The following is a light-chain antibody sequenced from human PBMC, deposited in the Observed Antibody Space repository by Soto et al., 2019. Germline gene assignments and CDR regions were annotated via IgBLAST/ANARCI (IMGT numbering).Light chain of an antibody. CDR1: QSISRH. CDR2: GAS. Sequence: DIQMTQSPSSLFASVGDRVTITCRASQSISRHLNWYQQKPGKAPNLLIYGASSLQSGVPSRCSGSGSGTDFTLTISSLQPEDFATYYCQQTDSTPRTFGQGTKVEIK. CDR3: QQTDSTPRT. V-gene: IGKV1-39*01. J-gene: IGKJ1*01.